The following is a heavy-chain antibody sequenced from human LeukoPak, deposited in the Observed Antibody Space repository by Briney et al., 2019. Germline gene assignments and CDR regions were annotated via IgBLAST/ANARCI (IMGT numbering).Heavy chain of an antibody. CDR1: GFTFDDYA. V-gene: IGHV3-43*02. CDR3: ARDFNGWFDP. CDR2: ISEDGSRA. J-gene: IGHJ5*02. Sequence: GGSLRLSCAASGFTFDDYAMHWVRQAPGKGLEWVSLISEDGSRAYFADSVRGRFTISRDNSKNTLYLQMNSLRAEDTAVYYCARDFNGWFDPWGQGTLVTVSS.